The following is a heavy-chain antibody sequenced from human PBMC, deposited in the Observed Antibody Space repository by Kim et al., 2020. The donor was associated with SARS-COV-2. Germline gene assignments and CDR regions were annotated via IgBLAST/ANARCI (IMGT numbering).Heavy chain of an antibody. CDR3: TRPHTIAAAGTPDAFDI. V-gene: IGHV5-51*01. CDR2: IYPGDSDT. D-gene: IGHD6-13*01. CDR1: GYSFTSYW. Sequence: GESLKISCKGSGYSFTSYWIGWVRQMPGKGLEWMGIIYPGDSDTRYSPSFQGQVTISADKSISTAYLQWSSLKASDTAMYYCTRPHTIAAAGTPDAFDIWGQGTMVTVSS. J-gene: IGHJ3*02.